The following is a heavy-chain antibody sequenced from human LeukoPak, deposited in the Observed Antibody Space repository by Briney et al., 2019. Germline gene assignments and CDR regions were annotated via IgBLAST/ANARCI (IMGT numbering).Heavy chain of an antibody. CDR1: GFTFSSYS. V-gene: IGHV3-48*04. Sequence: GGYRRLSCAPSGFTFSSYSMNWVRRAPGKGLEWVSYISISGSTRYYADSVKGRFTISRDNAKNSLYLQMNSLRAEDTAVYYCARGAYSSGWYLSGAIDYWGQGTLVTVSS. J-gene: IGHJ4*02. CDR2: ISISGSTR. CDR3: ARGAYSSGWYLSGAIDY. D-gene: IGHD6-19*01.